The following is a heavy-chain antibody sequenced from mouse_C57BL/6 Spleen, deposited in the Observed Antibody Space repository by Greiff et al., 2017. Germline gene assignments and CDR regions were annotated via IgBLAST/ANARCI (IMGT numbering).Heavy chain of an antibody. CDR2: FYPGSGSI. V-gene: IGHV1-62-2*01. J-gene: IGHJ4*01. D-gene: IGHD2-14*01. CDR1: GYTFTEYT. Sequence: VQLQQSGAELVKPGASVKLSCKASGYTFTEYTIHWVKQRSGQGLEWIGWFYPGSGSIKYNEKFKDKATLTADKSSSTVYMELSRLTSEDSAVYFCARHEERRVRQGYYAMDYWGQGTSVTVSS. CDR3: ARHEERRVRQGYYAMDY.